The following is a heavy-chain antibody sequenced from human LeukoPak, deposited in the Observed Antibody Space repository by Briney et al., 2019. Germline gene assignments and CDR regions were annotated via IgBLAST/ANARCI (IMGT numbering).Heavy chain of an antibody. CDR3: ARGPITMVRGVIPNAFDI. D-gene: IGHD3-10*01. J-gene: IGHJ3*02. V-gene: IGHV4-59*01. CDR1: GGSISSYY. CDR2: IYYSGST. Sequence: SETLSLTCTVSGGSISSYYWSWIRQPPGKGLEWIGYIYYSGSTNYNPSLKSRVTISVDTSKNQFSLKLSSVTAAGTAVYYCARGPITMVRGVIPNAFDIWGQGTMVTVSS.